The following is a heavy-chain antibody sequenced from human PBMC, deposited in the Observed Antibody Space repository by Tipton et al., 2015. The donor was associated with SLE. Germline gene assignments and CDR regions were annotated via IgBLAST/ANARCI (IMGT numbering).Heavy chain of an antibody. CDR2: ISSTGSKT. V-gene: IGHV3-48*03. J-gene: IGHJ4*02. CDR3: ARDRGSSWFFFDY. CDR1: GFTFSNYE. Sequence: SLRLSCAGSGFTFSNYEMNWVRQAPGKGLEWVSYISSTGSKTDYAESVKGRFTISRDNAKNSLYLQMNSLRAEDTAVYYCARDRGSSWFFFDYWGQGTLVTVSS. D-gene: IGHD6-13*01.